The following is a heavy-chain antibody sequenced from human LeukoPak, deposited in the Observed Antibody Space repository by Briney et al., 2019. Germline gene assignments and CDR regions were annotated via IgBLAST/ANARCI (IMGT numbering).Heavy chain of an antibody. Sequence: GGSLRLSCAASGFTFSSYSMSWVRQAPGKGLEWVSSISSSSSYIYYADSVKGRFTISRDDAKNSLYLQMNSLRAEDTAVYYCASGYCSGGSCYYYYMDVWGKGTTVTVSS. CDR1: GFTFSSYS. CDR2: ISSSSSYI. V-gene: IGHV3-21*01. CDR3: ASGYCSGGSCYYYYMDV. D-gene: IGHD2-15*01. J-gene: IGHJ6*03.